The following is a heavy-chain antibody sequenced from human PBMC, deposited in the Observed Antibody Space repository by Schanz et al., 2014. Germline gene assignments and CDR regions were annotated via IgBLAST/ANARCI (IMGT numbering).Heavy chain of an antibody. D-gene: IGHD3-22*01. J-gene: IGHJ4*02. Sequence: EVQLVESGGGLVQPGGSLRLSCAASGFTFSIYGMSWVRQAPGKGLEWVSRMIGSGSSVFYADSVKGRFTISRDNLKNTVYLQMNSLRAGDTAVYYCAKDGRLPYYGTGSDFDYWGQGTLVAGSS. CDR1: GFTFSIYG. CDR2: MIGSGSSV. CDR3: AKDGRLPYYGTGSDFDY. V-gene: IGHV3-23*04.